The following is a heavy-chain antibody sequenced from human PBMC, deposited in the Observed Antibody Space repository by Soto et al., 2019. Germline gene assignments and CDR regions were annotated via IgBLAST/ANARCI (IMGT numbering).Heavy chain of an antibody. CDR1: GGTFSSYT. J-gene: IGHJ5*02. V-gene: IGHV1-69*02. D-gene: IGHD6-13*01. CDR3: ARGQQLVDSWFDP. CDR2: IIPILGIA. Sequence: QVQLVQSGAEVKKPGSSVKVSCKASGGTFSSYTISWVRQAPGQGLEWMGRIIPILGIANYAQKFQGRVTITADKSTSTAYMELSSLRSDDTAVYYCARGQQLVDSWFDPWGQGTLVTVSS.